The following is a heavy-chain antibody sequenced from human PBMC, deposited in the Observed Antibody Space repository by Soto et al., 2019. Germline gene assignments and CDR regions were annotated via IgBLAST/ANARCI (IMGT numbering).Heavy chain of an antibody. V-gene: IGHV3-48*03. J-gene: IGHJ6*02. D-gene: IGHD3-16*01. Sequence: GSLRLSCAASGFTFSSYEMNWVRQAPGKGLEWVSYISSSGSTIYYADSVKGRFIISRDNAKNSLYLQMNSLRAEDTAVYYCARDYDYVWGSYDYYYYYGMDVWGQGTTVTVSS. CDR1: GFTFSSYE. CDR3: ARDYDYVWGSYDYYYYYGMDV. CDR2: ISSSGSTI.